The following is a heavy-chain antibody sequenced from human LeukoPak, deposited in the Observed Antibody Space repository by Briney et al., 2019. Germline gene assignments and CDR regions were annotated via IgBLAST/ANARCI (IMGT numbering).Heavy chain of an antibody. D-gene: IGHD2-8*01. CDR3: AKCALNGDPYDAFDM. V-gene: IGHV1-2*02. Sequence: GASVKVSFKASGYTSTGYYMHWVRQAPGQGLEWMGWINPNSGGTNYAQKFQGRVTMTRDTSISTAYMELSRLRSDDTAVYYCAKCALNGDPYDAFDMWGQGTMVTVSS. CDR2: INPNSGGT. J-gene: IGHJ3*02. CDR1: GYTSTGYY.